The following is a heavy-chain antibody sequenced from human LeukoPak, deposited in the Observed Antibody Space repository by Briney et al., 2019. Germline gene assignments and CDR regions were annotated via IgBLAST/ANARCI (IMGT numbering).Heavy chain of an antibody. J-gene: IGHJ3*02. Sequence: GGSLRLSCAASGFTFSSFEMTWVRQAPGKGLEWVSYISLSGNIIHYADSVKGRFTISRDNAKNSLYLQMSSLRAEDTAVYYCATVAFGYAFDIWGQGTMVTVSP. CDR1: GFTFSSFE. CDR2: ISLSGNII. CDR3: ATVAFGYAFDI. D-gene: IGHD3-10*01. V-gene: IGHV3-48*03.